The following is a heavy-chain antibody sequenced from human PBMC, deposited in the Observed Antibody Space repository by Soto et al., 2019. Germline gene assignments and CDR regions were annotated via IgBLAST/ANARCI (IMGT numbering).Heavy chain of an antibody. Sequence: QVQLQQWGAGLLKPSETLSLTCAVYGGSFSGYYWSWIRQPPGKGLEWIGEINHSGSTNYNPSLTSRVTISVDTSKNQFSLKLSSVTAADTAVYYCARGDNGSSGNSFDYWGQGTLVTVSS. CDR2: INHSGST. D-gene: IGHD6-19*01. CDR1: GGSFSGYY. CDR3: ARGDNGSSGNSFDY. V-gene: IGHV4-34*01. J-gene: IGHJ4*02.